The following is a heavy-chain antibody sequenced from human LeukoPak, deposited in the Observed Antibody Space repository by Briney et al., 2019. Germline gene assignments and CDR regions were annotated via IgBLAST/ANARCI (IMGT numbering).Heavy chain of an antibody. Sequence: HSGGSLRLSCAASGSTFAMSWVRQAPGKGLEWASATSGSGDGTFYADSVKGRFTISRDNSKNTLYLQMNSLRAEDTAIYYCAKLRDFFDSSGQFDYWGQGTLVTVSS. CDR2: TSGSGDGT. CDR1: GSTFA. D-gene: IGHD3-22*01. J-gene: IGHJ4*02. CDR3: AKLRDFFDSSGQFDY. V-gene: IGHV3-23*01.